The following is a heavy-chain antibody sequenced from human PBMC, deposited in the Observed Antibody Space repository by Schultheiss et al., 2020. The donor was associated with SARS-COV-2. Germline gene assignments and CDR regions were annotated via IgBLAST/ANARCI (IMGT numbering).Heavy chain of an antibody. CDR2: IYPGDSYT. D-gene: IGHD2-2*01. J-gene: IGHJ4*02. CDR3: ARLHCSSTSCYFDY. Sequence: GESLKISCKGSGYSFTSYWIGWVRQMPGKGLEWMGIIYPGDSYTNYSPSFQGHVTISADKSISTAYLQWSGLKASDTAMYYCARLHCSSTSCYFDYWGQGTLVTVAS. CDR1: GYSFTSYW. V-gene: IGHV5-51*01.